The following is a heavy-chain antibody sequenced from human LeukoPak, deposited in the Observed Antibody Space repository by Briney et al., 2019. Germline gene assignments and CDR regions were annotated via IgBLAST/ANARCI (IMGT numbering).Heavy chain of an antibody. CDR2: IYYSGST. J-gene: IGHJ3*02. CDR3: ARRANSGFDAFDI. Sequence: SETLSLTCTVSGVSISSYYWSWIRQPPGKGLEWIGYIYYSGSTNYNPSLKSRVTISVDTSKNQFSLKLSSVTAADTAVYYCARRANSGFDAFDIWGQGTMVTVSS. D-gene: IGHD3-22*01. V-gene: IGHV4-59*01. CDR1: GVSISSYY.